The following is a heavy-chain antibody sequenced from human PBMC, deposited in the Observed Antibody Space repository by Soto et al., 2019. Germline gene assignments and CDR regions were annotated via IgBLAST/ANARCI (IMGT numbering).Heavy chain of an antibody. CDR3: ARVIGGLYYFGY. Sequence: ASVKVSCKDSGYTFTSYAMHWVRQAPGQRLEWMGWINAGNGNTKYSQKFQGRVTITRDTSASTAYMELSSLRSEDTAVYYCARVIGGLYYFGYWGQGTLVTVSS. V-gene: IGHV1-3*01. CDR1: GYTFTSYA. CDR2: INAGNGNT. J-gene: IGHJ4*02. D-gene: IGHD3-16*01.